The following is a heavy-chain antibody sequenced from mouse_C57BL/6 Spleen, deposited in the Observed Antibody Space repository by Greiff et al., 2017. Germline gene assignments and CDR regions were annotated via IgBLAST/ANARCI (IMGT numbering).Heavy chain of an antibody. D-gene: IGHD3-2*02. CDR3: ATLTAQATPFAY. V-gene: IGHV1-69*01. J-gene: IGHJ3*01. CDR1: GYTFTSYW. CDR2: IDPSDSYT. Sequence: QVQLQQPGAELVMPGASVKLSCKASGYTFTSYWMHWVKQRPGQGLEWIGEIDPSDSYTNYNQKFKGESTLTVDKSSSTAYMQLSSLTSEDSAVYYCATLTAQATPFAYWGQGTLVTVSA.